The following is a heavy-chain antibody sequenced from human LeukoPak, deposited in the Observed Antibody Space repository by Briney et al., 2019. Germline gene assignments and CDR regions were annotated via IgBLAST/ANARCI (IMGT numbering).Heavy chain of an antibody. V-gene: IGHV4-59*08. J-gene: IGHJ5*02. CDR2: IDYSGST. CDR1: GGSISTYY. D-gene: IGHD1-14*01. CDR3: ARHTGGPTNWFDP. Sequence: SETLSLTCTVSGGSISTYYWSWIRQPPGKGLEWIGYIDYSGSTNYNPSLKSRVTISVDTSKNQFSLKLSSVTAADTAVYYCARHTGGPTNWFDPWGQGTLVTVSS.